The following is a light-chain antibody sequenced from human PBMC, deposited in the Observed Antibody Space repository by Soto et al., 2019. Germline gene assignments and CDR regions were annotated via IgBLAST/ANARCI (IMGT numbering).Light chain of an antibody. J-gene: IGKJ4*01. Sequence: EFVLTQSPGTLSLSPGERATLSCRASQTVRNNYLAWYQQKPGQAPRLLIYDASSRATGIPDRFSGSGSGTDVTLTISRLEPEDFAVYYCQQFSSYPLTFGGGTKVEIK. CDR1: QTVRNNY. V-gene: IGKV3-20*01. CDR3: QQFSSYPLT. CDR2: DAS.